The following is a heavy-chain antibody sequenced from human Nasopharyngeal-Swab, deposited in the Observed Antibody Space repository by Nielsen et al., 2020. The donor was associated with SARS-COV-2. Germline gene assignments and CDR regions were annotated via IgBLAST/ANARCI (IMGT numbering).Heavy chain of an antibody. D-gene: IGHD6-19*01. CDR2: IYSGGST. V-gene: IGHV3-53*01. CDR3: ARAGDSSGWFPPYYFDY. Sequence: GESLKISCAASGFTVSSNYMSWVRQAPGKGLEWVSVIYSGGSTYYADSVEGRFTISGDNSKNTLYLQMNSLRAEDTAVYYCARAGDSSGWFPPYYFDYWGQGTLVTVSS. J-gene: IGHJ4*02. CDR1: GFTVSSNY.